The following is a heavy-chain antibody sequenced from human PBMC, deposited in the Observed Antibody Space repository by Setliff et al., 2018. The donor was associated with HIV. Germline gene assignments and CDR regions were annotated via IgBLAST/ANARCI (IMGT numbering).Heavy chain of an antibody. D-gene: IGHD3-10*01. J-gene: IGHJ4*02. CDR1: GDSTISGGYY. V-gene: IGHV4-31*03. CDR2: IYYSGST. CDR3: ATSPAGEILGSRPFYFDY. Sequence: SETLSLTCTVSGDSTISGGYYWSWIRQHPGKGLEWIGYIYYSGSTYYSPSLKSRVTISEDTSKNQFSLKMRSVTAADTAVYYCATSPAGEILGSRPFYFDYWGQGTLVTVSS.